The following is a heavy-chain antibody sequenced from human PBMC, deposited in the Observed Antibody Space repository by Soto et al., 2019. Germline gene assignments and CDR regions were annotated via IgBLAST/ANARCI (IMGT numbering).Heavy chain of an antibody. Sequence: QVQLQESGPGLVKPSQTLSLTCTVSGGSISRGGYYWSWIRQHPGKGLEWIGYIYSSGSTYYNPSLKSRVTISVDTSKNQFSLKLSSVTAADTALYYCARRYGGNSGDYWGQGTLVTVSS. CDR1: GGSISRGGYY. D-gene: IGHD2-21*02. V-gene: IGHV4-31*03. J-gene: IGHJ4*02. CDR3: ARRYGGNSGDY. CDR2: IYSSGST.